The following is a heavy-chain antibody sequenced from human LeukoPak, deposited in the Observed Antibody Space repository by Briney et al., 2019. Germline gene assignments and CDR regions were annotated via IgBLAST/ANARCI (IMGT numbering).Heavy chain of an antibody. CDR2: IYPGDSDT. D-gene: IGHD2-2*03. CDR3: ARHGSGSPTPRDPYYYYYMDV. Sequence: GESLKISCKGSGYSFTSYWIGWVRQMPGKGLEWMGIIYPGDSDTRYSPSFQGQVTISADKSISTAYLQWSSLKASDTAMYYCARHGSGSPTPRDPYYYYYMDVWGKGTTVTVSS. J-gene: IGHJ6*03. V-gene: IGHV5-51*01. CDR1: GYSFTSYW.